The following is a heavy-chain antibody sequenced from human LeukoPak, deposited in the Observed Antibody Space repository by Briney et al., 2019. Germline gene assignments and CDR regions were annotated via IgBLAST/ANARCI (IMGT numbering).Heavy chain of an antibody. Sequence: SETLSLTCSVSGYFISSGYYWGWIRQPPGKGLEWIGSIYHSGSTIYGSSLKSRVTISVDTSKNHFSLKVTSVTATDTAVYYCARDHGRSEDWFDPWGQGTLVTVSS. CDR3: ARDHGRSEDWFDP. CDR2: IYHSGST. D-gene: IGHD4-17*01. V-gene: IGHV4-38-2*02. CDR1: GYFISSGYY. J-gene: IGHJ5*02.